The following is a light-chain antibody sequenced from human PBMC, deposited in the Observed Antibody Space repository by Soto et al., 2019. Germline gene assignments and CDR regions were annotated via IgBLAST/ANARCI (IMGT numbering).Light chain of an antibody. CDR2: EVS. J-gene: IGLJ1*01. CDR1: SSDVGGYNY. CDR3: SSYTSSSTFYV. Sequence: ALTQPASVSGSPGQSITISCTGTSSDVGGYNYVSWYQQHPGKAPKLMIYEVSNRPSGVSNRFSGSKSGNTASLTISGLQAEDEADYYCSSYTSSSTFYVFGTGPKVTVL. V-gene: IGLV2-14*01.